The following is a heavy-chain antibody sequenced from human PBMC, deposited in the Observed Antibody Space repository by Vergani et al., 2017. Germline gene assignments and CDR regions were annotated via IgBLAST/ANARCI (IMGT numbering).Heavy chain of an antibody. CDR1: GFTFNSYG. V-gene: IGHV3-30*02. CDR2: IRSDESRS. Sequence: QVQLVESGGGVVQPGGSLRLSCAASGFTFNSYGMHCVRQAPGKGLEWVASIRSDESRSYYGDSMEGPFTISRDNSKNTLYLQMKSLRPEDTAVYYCAKEEGGYCSGGTCYPEYWGQGTLVIVSS. D-gene: IGHD2-15*01. CDR3: AKEEGGYCSGGTCYPEY. J-gene: IGHJ4*02.